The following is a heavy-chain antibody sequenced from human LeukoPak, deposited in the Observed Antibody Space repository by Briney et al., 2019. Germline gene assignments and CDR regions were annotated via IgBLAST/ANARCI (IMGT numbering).Heavy chain of an antibody. V-gene: IGHV4-39*01. J-gene: IGHJ6*03. CDR2: IYHSGST. D-gene: IGHD5-18*01. CDR1: GGSISSGSYY. CDR3: ARHGTAMVGYYYYYMDV. Sequence: SQTLSLTCTVSGGSISSGSYYWGWIRQPPGKGLEWIGSIYHSGSTYYNPSLKSRVTISVDTSKNQFSLKLSSVTAADTAVYYCARHGTAMVGYYYYYMDVWGKGTTVTVSS.